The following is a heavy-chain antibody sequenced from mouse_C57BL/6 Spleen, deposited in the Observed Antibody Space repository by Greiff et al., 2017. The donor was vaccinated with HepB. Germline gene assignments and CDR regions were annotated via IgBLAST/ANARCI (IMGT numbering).Heavy chain of an antibody. CDR3: ARKNYYYGSSYGYFDY. D-gene: IGHD1-1*01. CDR2: IDPSDSYT. J-gene: IGHJ2*01. V-gene: IGHV1-50*01. CDR1: GYTFTSYW. Sequence: QVQLQQPGAELVKPGASVKLSCKASGYTFTSYWMQWVKQRPGQGLEWIGEIDPSDSYTNYNQKFKGKATLTVDTSSSTAYMQLSSLTSEDSAVYYCARKNYYYGSSYGYFDYWGQGTTLTVSS.